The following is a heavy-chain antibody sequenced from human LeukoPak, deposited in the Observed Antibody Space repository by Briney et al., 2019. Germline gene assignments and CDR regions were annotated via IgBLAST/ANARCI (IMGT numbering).Heavy chain of an antibody. J-gene: IGHJ4*02. Sequence: ASVRASFKASGYTFTVYYMHWVRQAPGQGLEWVGIINPSGGSTSYAQKFQGRVTMTNATSTSTVYMQLSSLRSEDTAVYYCARVGYSGSYYGISVFDYWGQGTLVTVSS. V-gene: IGHV1-46*01. CDR1: GYTFTVYY. D-gene: IGHD1-26*01. CDR2: INPSGGST. CDR3: ARVGYSGSYYGISVFDY.